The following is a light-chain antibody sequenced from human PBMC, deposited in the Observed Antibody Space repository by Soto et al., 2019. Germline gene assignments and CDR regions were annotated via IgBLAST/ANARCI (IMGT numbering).Light chain of an antibody. CDR2: GAS. J-gene: IGKJ1*01. Sequence: EIVMTQSPATLSVSPGERATLSCRASQSVSSNLAWYQQKPGQAPRLLIYGASTRATGIPARFSGSGSGTVFTLTISNLQSEDFAVYYCRHYNNWPPWTFGQGTKVEIK. CDR1: QSVSSN. CDR3: RHYNNWPPWT. V-gene: IGKV3-15*01.